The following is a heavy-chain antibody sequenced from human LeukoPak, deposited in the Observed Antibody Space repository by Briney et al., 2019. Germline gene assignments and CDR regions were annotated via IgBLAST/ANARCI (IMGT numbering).Heavy chain of an antibody. CDR1: GGTFSTYA. CDR2: IIPIFGTA. D-gene: IGHD2-2*01. Sequence: ASVKVSCKASGGTFSTYAISWVRQTPGHGLEWIGAIIPIFGTANYAQKCQGRVTITADESTSTAYMELSSLRSEDTAVYYCARGTSLLSIVVVPVGPFDAFDIWGQGTMVTVSS. CDR3: ARGTSLLSIVVVPVGPFDAFDI. J-gene: IGHJ3*02. V-gene: IGHV1-69*13.